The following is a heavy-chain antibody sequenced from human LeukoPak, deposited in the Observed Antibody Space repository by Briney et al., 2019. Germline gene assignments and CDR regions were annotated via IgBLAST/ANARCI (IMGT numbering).Heavy chain of an antibody. Sequence: GGSLRLSCAASGFTFSSYAMRWVRQAPGEGLEWVSAISGSGGSTYYADSVTGRFSISRDNSKTPLYLQMNSLRAEDTAVYYCAKDLNRLLEWLLIAFDIWGQGTMVTVSS. CDR1: GFTFSSYA. CDR2: ISGSGGST. CDR3: AKDLNRLLEWLLIAFDI. J-gene: IGHJ3*02. V-gene: IGHV3-23*01. D-gene: IGHD3-3*01.